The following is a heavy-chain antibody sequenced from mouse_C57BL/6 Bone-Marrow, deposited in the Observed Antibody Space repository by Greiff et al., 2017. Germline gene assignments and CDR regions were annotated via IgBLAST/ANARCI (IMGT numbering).Heavy chain of an antibody. CDR2: IYPGSGST. CDR3: ARLGKLRGWYFDV. CDR1: GYTFTSYW. V-gene: IGHV1-55*01. Sequence: QVQLQQPGAELVKPGASVKMSCKASGYTFTSYWITWVKQRPGQGLEWIGDIYPGSGSTNYNEKFKGKATLTADTSSSTAYMQLSSLTSEDSAVYYCARLGKLRGWYFDVWGTGTTVTVSS. D-gene: IGHD1-1*01. J-gene: IGHJ1*03.